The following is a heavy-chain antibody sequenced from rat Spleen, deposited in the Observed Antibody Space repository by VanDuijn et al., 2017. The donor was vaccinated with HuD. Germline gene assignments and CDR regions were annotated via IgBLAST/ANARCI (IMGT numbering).Heavy chain of an antibody. CDR1: GFTFSNYG. D-gene: IGHD1-9*01. Sequence: EVQLVESDGGLVQPGRSLKLSCAASGFTFSNYGMAWVRQTPTKGLEWVATISYGDSSGHSATYYRDSVKGRFTISRDNAKSTLSLQVDSLRSEDTATYYCARRHYGYTDYFDYWGQGVMVTVSS. CDR2: ISYGDSSGHSAT. V-gene: IGHV5-29*01. J-gene: IGHJ2*01. CDR3: ARRHYGYTDYFDY.